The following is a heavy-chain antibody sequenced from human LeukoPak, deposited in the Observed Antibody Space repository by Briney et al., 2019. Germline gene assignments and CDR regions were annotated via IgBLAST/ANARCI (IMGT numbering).Heavy chain of an antibody. V-gene: IGHV3-7*01. CDR3: ARPYRYGDYDY. Sequence: GGSLRLSCAASEFTFSSYWMSWVRQAPGKGLEWVANIKQDGSEKYYVDSVKGRFTISRDNAKNSLYLQMNSLRAEDTAVYYCARPYRYGDYDYWGQGTLVTVSS. CDR2: IKQDGSEK. J-gene: IGHJ4*02. CDR1: EFTFSSYW. D-gene: IGHD4-17*01.